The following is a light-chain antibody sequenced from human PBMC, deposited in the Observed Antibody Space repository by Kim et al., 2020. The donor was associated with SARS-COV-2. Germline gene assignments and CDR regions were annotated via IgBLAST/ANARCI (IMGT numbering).Light chain of an antibody. J-gene: IGKJ2*01. CDR3: QQYYSTPYT. CDR2: WAS. V-gene: IGKV4-1*01. CDR1: QSVLHTSNNKNY. Sequence: DIVMTQSPDSLAVSLGERATINCKSSQSVLHTSNNKNYLAWYQQKPGQPPKLLLYWASTRESGVPDRIRGSGSGTDFTLTITSLQAEDVAVYYCQQYYSTPYTFGQGNKLEI.